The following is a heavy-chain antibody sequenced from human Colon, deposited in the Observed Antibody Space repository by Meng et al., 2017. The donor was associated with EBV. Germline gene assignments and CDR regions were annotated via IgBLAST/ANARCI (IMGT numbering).Heavy chain of an antibody. D-gene: IGHD5-18*01. Sequence: HQQYTGPRLLNPSQALSINRTFSGGSISSGDYYWSWIRQTPWKGLELIGHIYYSGSTSYNPSLKSRVTISVDTSNNQFSLKLSSVTAADTAVXYCARVGWRQWSFDLWGRGTLVTVSS. CDR3: ARVGWRQWSFDL. CDR1: GGSISSGDYY. V-gene: IGHV4-30-4*01. CDR2: IYYSGST. J-gene: IGHJ2*01.